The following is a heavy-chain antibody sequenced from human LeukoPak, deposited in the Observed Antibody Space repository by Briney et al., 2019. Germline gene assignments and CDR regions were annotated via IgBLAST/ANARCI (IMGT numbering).Heavy chain of an antibody. CDR2: IYHTETT. J-gene: IGHJ5*02. D-gene: IGHD5-18*01. CDR1: GGSITTSNW. Sequence: SGTLSLTCAVSGGSITTSNWWTWVRQPPGKGLEWIGQIYHTETTNYNPSLKSRVTISLDKSKNQFSLKLASVAAADTAVYYCASYTARDWFDPWGQGTLVTVSS. CDR3: ASYTARDWFDP. V-gene: IGHV4-4*02.